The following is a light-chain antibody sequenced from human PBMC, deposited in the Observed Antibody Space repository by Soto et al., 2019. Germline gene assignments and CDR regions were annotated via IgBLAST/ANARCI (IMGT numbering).Light chain of an antibody. CDR2: TAS. CDR3: QQVMSYPLT. Sequence: DIQLTQSPSFLSASVGDRVTITCRASQGINNYLGWYQQRPGRAPKLLIYTASTLQSGVPSRFSGSGSGTEFTLIISSLQPEDFATYCCQQVMSYPLTFGGGTKVEIK. V-gene: IGKV1-9*01. J-gene: IGKJ4*01. CDR1: QGINNY.